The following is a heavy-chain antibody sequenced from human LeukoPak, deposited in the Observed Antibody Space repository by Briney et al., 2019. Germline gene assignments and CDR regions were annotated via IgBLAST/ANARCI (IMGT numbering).Heavy chain of an antibody. J-gene: IGHJ4*02. CDR3: ARVCGSEYDTFMSSSWRYYFDY. V-gene: IGHV1-18*01. CDR2: ISAYNGNT. CDR1: GGTFSSYA. Sequence: GASVKVSCKASGGTFSSYAISWVRQAPGQGLEWMGWISAYNGNTNYAQKLQGRVTMTTDTSTSTAYMELRSLRSDDTAVYYCARVCGSEYDTFMSSSWRYYFDYWGQGTLVTVSS. D-gene: IGHD6-13*01.